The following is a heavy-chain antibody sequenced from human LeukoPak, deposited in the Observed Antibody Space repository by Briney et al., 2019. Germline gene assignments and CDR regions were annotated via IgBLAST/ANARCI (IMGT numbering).Heavy chain of an antibody. CDR1: GYSFTNFW. J-gene: IGHJ4*02. Sequence: GESLKISCKGSGYSFTNFWIGWVRQMPGKGLEWMGVISPGDSGIRYSPSFQGQVTISVDKSISTAYLQWSSLKASDTAVYYCARLGEIPRAYFDYWGQGTLVTVSS. CDR3: ARLGEIPRAYFDY. V-gene: IGHV5-51*01. D-gene: IGHD2-21*01. CDR2: ISPGDSGI.